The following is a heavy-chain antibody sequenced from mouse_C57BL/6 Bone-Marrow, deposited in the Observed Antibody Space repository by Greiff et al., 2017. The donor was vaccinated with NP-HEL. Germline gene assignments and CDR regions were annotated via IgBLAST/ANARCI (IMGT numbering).Heavy chain of an antibody. CDR2: IDPENGDT. D-gene: IGHD1-1*01. Sequence: VQLQQSGAELVRPGASVTLSCTASGFNIKDDYMHWVKQRPEQGLEWIGWIDPENGDTEYASKFQGKATITADTSSNTAYLQLSSLTSEDTAVYYCTWMYYYGPYYFDYWGQGTTLTVSA. J-gene: IGHJ2*01. CDR3: TWMYYYGPYYFDY. CDR1: GFNIKDDY. V-gene: IGHV14-4*01.